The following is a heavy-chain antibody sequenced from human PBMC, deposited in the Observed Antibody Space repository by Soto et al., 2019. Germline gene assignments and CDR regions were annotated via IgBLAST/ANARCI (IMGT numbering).Heavy chain of an antibody. D-gene: IGHD6-19*01. V-gene: IGHV4-39*01. CDR1: GGSLSSSSYY. Sequence: PSETLSLTCTVSGGSLSSSSYYWGWIRQPPGKGLEWIGSIYYSGSTYYNPSLKSRVTISVDTSKNQFSLKLSSVTAADTAVYYCARNLAVAGRIPIDYWGQGTLVTVSS. CDR2: IYYSGST. J-gene: IGHJ4*02. CDR3: ARNLAVAGRIPIDY.